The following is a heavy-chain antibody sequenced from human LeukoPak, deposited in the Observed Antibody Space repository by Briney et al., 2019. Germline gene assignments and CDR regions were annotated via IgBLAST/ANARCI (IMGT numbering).Heavy chain of an antibody. Sequence: SETLSLTCTVSGGSISSGGYYWSWIRQHPGKGLEWIGYIYYSGSTYYNPSLKSRVTISVDTSKNQFSLKLSSVTAADTAVYYCAREEDDSSGYYFDYWGQGTPVTVSS. D-gene: IGHD3-22*01. V-gene: IGHV4-31*03. CDR2: IYYSGST. CDR1: GGSISSGGYY. J-gene: IGHJ4*02. CDR3: AREEDDSSGYYFDY.